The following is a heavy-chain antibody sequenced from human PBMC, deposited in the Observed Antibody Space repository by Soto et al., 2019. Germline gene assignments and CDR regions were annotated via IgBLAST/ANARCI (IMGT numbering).Heavy chain of an antibody. V-gene: IGHV3-73*01. Sequence: PGGSLRLSCAASGFVFKDSSIHWVRQASGKGLARVGRIRDRAYNYATSYAASVKGRFTISRDDSSNTAFLQVNSLRAEDTAVYYCAKAYFVWSSEQPYYFDYWGQGTLVTVSS. CDR1: GFVFKDSS. CDR2: IRDRAYNYAT. J-gene: IGHJ4*02. CDR3: AKAYFVWSSEQPYYFDY. D-gene: IGHD3-16*01.